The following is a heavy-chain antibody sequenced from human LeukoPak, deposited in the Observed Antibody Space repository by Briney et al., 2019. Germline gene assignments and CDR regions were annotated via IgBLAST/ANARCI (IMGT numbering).Heavy chain of an antibody. D-gene: IGHD2-2*01. Sequence: SETLSLTCAVYGGSFSGYYWSWIRQPPGKGLEWIGEINHSGSTNYNPSLKSRVTISVDTSKNQFSLKLSSVTAADTAVYYCARGGYCSSTSCYLFHAFDIWGQGTMVTVSS. CDR2: INHSGST. CDR3: ARGGYCSSTSCYLFHAFDI. V-gene: IGHV4-34*01. J-gene: IGHJ3*02. CDR1: GGSFSGYY.